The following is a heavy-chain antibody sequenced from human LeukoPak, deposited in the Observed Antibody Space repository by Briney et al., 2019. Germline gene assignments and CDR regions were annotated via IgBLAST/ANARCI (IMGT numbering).Heavy chain of an antibody. CDR3: AKVHTSGWSRTSYSFDS. V-gene: IGHV3-23*01. D-gene: IGHD6-19*01. CDR2: ISGGGGTT. CDR1: GFTFNSYA. Sequence: PGGSLRLSCAASGFTFNSYALNWVRQAPGKGLQWVSFISGGGGTTDYADSVKGRLTISRDNSKKTLYLQMNSLRAEDTAVYYCAKVHTSGWSRTSYSFDSWGQGTLVTVSS. J-gene: IGHJ4*02.